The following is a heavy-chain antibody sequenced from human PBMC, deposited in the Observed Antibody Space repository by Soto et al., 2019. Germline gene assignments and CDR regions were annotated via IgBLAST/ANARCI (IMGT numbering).Heavy chain of an antibody. D-gene: IGHD2-2*01. J-gene: IGHJ5*02. V-gene: IGHV3-23*04. CDR2: ISGSGGST. CDR1: GFTVSSNY. Sequence: EVQLVETGGGLIQPGGSLRLSCAASGFTVSSNYMNWVRQAPGKGLEWVSAISGSGGSTYYADSVKGRFTISRDNSKNTLYLQMNSLRAEDTAVYYCAKHASRVPAAPNWFDPWGQGTLVTVSS. CDR3: AKHASRVPAAPNWFDP.